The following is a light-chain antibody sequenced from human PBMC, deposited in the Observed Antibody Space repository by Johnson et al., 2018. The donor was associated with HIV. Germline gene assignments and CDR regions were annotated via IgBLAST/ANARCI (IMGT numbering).Light chain of an antibody. V-gene: IGLV1-51*02. J-gene: IGLJ1*01. CDR1: SSNIGDNF. CDR2: ENY. Sequence: QSVLTQPPSVSAAPGQRVTISCSGSSSNIGDNFVSWYQQFPGAAPKLLIFENYKRPSGIPDRFSGSRSGTSATLAITGLQPGAEADYYCGTWDSSLSAYVFATGPKVTVL. CDR3: GTWDSSLSAYV.